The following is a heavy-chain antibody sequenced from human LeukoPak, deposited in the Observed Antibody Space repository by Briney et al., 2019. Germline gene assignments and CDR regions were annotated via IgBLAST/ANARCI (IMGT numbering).Heavy chain of an antibody. CDR1: GGSFSGYY. V-gene: IGHV4-34*01. CDR3: ASLSPGGHYYGSGGD. CDR2: IYYSGST. D-gene: IGHD3-10*01. Sequence: SETLSLTCAVYGGSFSGYYWSWIRQPPGKGLEWIGSIYYSGSTYYNPSLKSRVTISVDTSKNQFSLKLSSVTAADTAVYYCASLSPGGHYYGSGGDWGQGTLVTVSS. J-gene: IGHJ4*02.